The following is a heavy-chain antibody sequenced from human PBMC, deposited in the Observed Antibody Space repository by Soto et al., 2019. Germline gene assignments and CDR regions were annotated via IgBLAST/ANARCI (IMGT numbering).Heavy chain of an antibody. J-gene: IGHJ4*02. V-gene: IGHV4-30-2*01. CDR1: GDSISLDGFS. CDR2: IYHSGAN. CDR3: ARDISYYFDS. Sequence: QVQLQESGSGLVKPSQTLVLTCTVSGDSISLDGFSWSWIRPPPGKGLEWIGFIYHSGANYYNPSIKSRVKTHVDKSKNQVSLRLASETAAATAVYYGARDISYYFDSWGQGTLVTVSS.